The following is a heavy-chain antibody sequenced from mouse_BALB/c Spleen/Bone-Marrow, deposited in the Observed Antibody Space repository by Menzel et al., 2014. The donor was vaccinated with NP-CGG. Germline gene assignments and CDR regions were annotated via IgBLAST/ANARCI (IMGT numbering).Heavy chain of an antibody. V-gene: IGHV5-12-1*01. CDR1: GFAFSSYD. J-gene: IGHJ4*01. CDR2: ISSGGGST. D-gene: IGHD1-2*01. Sequence: EVQLVESGGGLVKPGGSLKLSCAASGFAFSSYDMSWVRQTPEKRLEWVAYISSGGGSTYYPDTVKGRFTISRDNAKNTLSLQMSSLKSEDTAMYYCARHYGYGAMDYWGQGTSVTVSS. CDR3: ARHYGYGAMDY.